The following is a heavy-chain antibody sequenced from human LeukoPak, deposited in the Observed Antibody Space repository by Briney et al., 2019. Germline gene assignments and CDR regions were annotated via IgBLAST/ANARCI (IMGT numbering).Heavy chain of an antibody. V-gene: IGHV3-48*02. Sequence: GGSLRLSCAASGFTFCSYSMNWVREAPGKGLEWVSYISSSSSTIYYAVSVRGRFTLSRDNAKNSLYLQMNSLRDEDTGVYYCARTDLQLLVPDYWGQGTLVTVSS. D-gene: IGHD6-19*01. CDR2: ISSSSSTI. J-gene: IGHJ4*02. CDR1: GFTFCSYS. CDR3: ARTDLQLLVPDY.